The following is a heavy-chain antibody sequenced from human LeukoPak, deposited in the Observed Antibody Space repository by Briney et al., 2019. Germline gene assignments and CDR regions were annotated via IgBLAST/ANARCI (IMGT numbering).Heavy chain of an antibody. CDR3: VRGGYSSFDY. Sequence: GGSLRLSCAASGFIFSTSWMSWVRQAPGKGLEWVANIKQDGSQKHYVDSVKGRFTISRDNSKSLLYLQMNSLGAEDTAVYYCVRGGYSSFDYWGQGTLVTVSS. CDR1: GFIFSTSW. D-gene: IGHD3-10*01. CDR2: IKQDGSQK. J-gene: IGHJ4*02. V-gene: IGHV3-7*01.